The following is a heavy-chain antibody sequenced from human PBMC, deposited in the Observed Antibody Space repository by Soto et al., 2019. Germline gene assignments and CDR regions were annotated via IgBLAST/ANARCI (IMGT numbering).Heavy chain of an antibody. J-gene: IGHJ3*02. V-gene: IGHV3-13*01. CDR3: ARAPMTAAGIRSAFDI. Sequence: GGHLRPPGAAPGFTSRSYDMHCVGQPIGKGLEGGSARSTAVDTYYPGAVKGRFTITRENAKNSLYLKMNSLSAGDTAVYYCARAPMTAAGIRSAFDIWGQGTMVTVSS. CDR2: RSTAVDT. D-gene: IGHD6-13*01. CDR1: GFTSRSYD.